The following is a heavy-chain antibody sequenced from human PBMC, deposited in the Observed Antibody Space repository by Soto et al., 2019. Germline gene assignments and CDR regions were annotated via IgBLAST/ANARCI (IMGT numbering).Heavy chain of an antibody. J-gene: IGHJ5*02. D-gene: IGHD5-18*01. CDR1: GFTFSSYA. V-gene: IGHV3-23*01. Sequence: GGSLRLSCAASGFTFSSYAMSWVRQAPGKGLEWVSAISGSGGSTYYADSVKGRFTISRDNSKNTLYLQMNSLRAEDTAVYYCAKAVGYSYGFEWFDPWGQGTLVTVSS. CDR3: AKAVGYSYGFEWFDP. CDR2: ISGSGGST.